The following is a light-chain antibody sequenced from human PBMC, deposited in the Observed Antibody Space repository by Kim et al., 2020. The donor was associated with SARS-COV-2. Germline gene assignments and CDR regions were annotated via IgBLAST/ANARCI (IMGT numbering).Light chain of an antibody. CDR1: RSNIGAGYD. V-gene: IGLV1-40*01. J-gene: IGLJ3*02. CDR2: GNN. CDR3: QSYDSSLSGWV. Sequence: QSVLTQPPSVSGAPGQRVTISCTVSRSNIGAGYDVHWYLQLPGTAPKLLIFGNNNRPSGVPDRFSGSRSGTSASLAITGLQAEDEADYYCQSYDSSLSGWVFGGGTQLTVL.